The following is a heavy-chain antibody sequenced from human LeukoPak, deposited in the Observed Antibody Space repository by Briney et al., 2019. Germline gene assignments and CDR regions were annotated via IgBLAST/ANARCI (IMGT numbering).Heavy chain of an antibody. CDR1: GFTFTNYW. V-gene: IGHV3-7*01. CDR3: ARVRSPRYFDY. CDR2: IKQDRSEK. J-gene: IGHJ4*02. Sequence: PGGSLRLSCAASGFTFTNYWMSWVRQAPGKGLELVANIKQDRSEKYYVDSVKGRFTISRDNAKNSLYLQMNSLRAEDTAVYYCARVRSPRYFDYWGQGTLVTVSS.